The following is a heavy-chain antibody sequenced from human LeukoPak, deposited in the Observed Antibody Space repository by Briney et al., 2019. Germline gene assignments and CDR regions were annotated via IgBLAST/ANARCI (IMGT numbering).Heavy chain of an antibody. CDR2: ISYDGSNK. J-gene: IGHJ6*02. Sequence: GGSLRLSCAASGFTFSSYWMSWVRQAPGKGLEWVAVISYDGSNKYYADSVKGRFTISRDNSKNTLYLQMNSLRAEDTAVYYCAKAGGVVAAIYYYYGMDVWGQGTTVTVSS. D-gene: IGHD2-15*01. V-gene: IGHV3-30*18. CDR1: GFTFSSYW. CDR3: AKAGGVVAAIYYYYGMDV.